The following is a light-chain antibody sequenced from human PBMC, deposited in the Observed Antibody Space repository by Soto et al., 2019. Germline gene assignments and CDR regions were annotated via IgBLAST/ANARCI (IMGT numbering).Light chain of an antibody. CDR3: SSYTSSGTRV. J-gene: IGLJ1*01. Sequence: QSALTQPASVSGSPGQSITISCTGTSSDVGGYNYVSWYQQHPGKAPKFMIYDVSNRPSGVSNRFSGSKSGNTASLTISGLQAEDEADYYCSSYTSSGTRVFGTGTKLTVL. CDR2: DVS. V-gene: IGLV2-14*01. CDR1: SSDVGGYNY.